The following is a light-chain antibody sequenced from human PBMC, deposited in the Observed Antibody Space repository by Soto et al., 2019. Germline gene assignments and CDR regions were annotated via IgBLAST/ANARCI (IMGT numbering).Light chain of an antibody. J-gene: IGKJ4*01. CDR2: DAS. CDR3: QQRSNWLT. CDR1: QSVSSS. Sequence: DIVLTQSPATLSFSPGERATLSCRACQSVSSSLAWYQQKPGQAPRLLIYDASNRATGIPARFSGSGSGTDFTLSISSLEPEDFAVYYGQQRSNWLTFGVGTKVDIX. V-gene: IGKV3-11*01.